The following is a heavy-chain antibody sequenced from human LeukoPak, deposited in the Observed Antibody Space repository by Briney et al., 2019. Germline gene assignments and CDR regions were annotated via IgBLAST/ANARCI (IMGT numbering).Heavy chain of an antibody. V-gene: IGHV4-61*02. CDR2: IYTSGST. CDR3: ARDHWLLSSNTWYYYGMDV. J-gene: IGHJ6*02. D-gene: IGHD3-9*01. CDR1: GGSISSGSYY. Sequence: PSETLSLTCTVSGGSISSGSYYWSWIRQPAGKGLEWLRRIYTSGSTNYNPSLKSRVTISVDTSKNLFSLILTSVTPADTAVYYCARDHWLLSSNTWYYYGMDVWGQGTTVTVSS.